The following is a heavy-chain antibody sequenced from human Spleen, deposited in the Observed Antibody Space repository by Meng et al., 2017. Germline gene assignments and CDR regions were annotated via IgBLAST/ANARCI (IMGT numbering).Heavy chain of an antibody. J-gene: IGHJ4*02. CDR1: DYTFTGYG. CDR3: ARGTPGRSYSDY. CDR2: LGAHDGDT. Sequence: QFQPVQSGAKGKKPGASVKGSCKASDYTFTGYGVSWVRQAPGQGLEWMAWLGAHDGDTSHAPKFQGRVTVSADRPTATAYMELRSLRSDDTAVYYCARGTPGRSYSDYWGQGTLVTVSS. D-gene: IGHD3-10*01. V-gene: IGHV1-18*01.